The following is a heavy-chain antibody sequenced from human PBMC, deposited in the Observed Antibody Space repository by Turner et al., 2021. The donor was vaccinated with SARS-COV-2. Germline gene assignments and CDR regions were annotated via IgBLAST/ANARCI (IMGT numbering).Heavy chain of an antibody. J-gene: IGHJ3*01. CDR1: GGSITTSSYY. D-gene: IGHD3-10*01. CDR3: ARVRTVTCITTTCLPSDAFDL. Sequence: QVQLQESGPGLVKPSETLSLTCTVSGGSITTSSYYWGWIRQPPGKGLEWIGSIHYSGSTYYNASLESRVTISVDTSKNQFSLKLTSVTAADTAVYYCARVRTVTCITTTCLPSDAFDLWGQGTMVPVSS. V-gene: IGHV4-39*01. CDR2: IHYSGST.